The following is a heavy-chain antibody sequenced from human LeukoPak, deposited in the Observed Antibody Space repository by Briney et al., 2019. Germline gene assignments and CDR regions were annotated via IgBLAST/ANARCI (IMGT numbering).Heavy chain of an antibody. CDR1: GFTFSSYA. CDR2: ISGSGGST. D-gene: IGHD3-10*01. V-gene: IGHV3-23*01. CDR3: ANGSGVTDYFDY. Sequence: QAGGSLRLSCAASGFTFSSYAMSWVRQAPGKGLEWVSAISGSGGSTYYADSVKGRFTISRDNSKNTLYLQMNSLRAEDTAVYYCANGSGVTDYFDYWGQGTLVTVSS. J-gene: IGHJ4*02.